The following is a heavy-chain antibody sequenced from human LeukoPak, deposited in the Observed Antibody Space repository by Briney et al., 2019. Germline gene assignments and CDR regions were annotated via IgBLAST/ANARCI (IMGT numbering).Heavy chain of an antibody. D-gene: IGHD5-24*01. Sequence: PSETLSLTCTVSGGSINSHSYYWGWIRQPPGKGLEWIGSDYYDGTSYSNPSLTSRAAVFVDTSRDEFSLDLSFVTAADTAVYYCVRHISTNTGYFDSCGQGTLVPVSS. CDR3: VRHISTNTGYFDS. V-gene: IGHV4-39*01. CDR2: DYYDGTS. J-gene: IGHJ4*02. CDR1: GGSINSHSYY.